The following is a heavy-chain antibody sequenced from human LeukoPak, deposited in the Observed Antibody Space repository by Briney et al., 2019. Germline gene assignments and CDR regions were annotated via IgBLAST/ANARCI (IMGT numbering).Heavy chain of an antibody. Sequence: PSETLSLTCAVYGGSFSGYYWSWIRQPPGKGLEWIGEINHSGSTNYNPSLKSRITISVDTSKNQFSLKLSSVTAADTAVYYCARLVVGATTRFSWYFDYWGQGTLVTVSS. CDR3: ARLVVGATTRFSWYFDY. CDR1: GGSFSGYY. D-gene: IGHD1-26*01. CDR2: INHSGST. V-gene: IGHV4-34*01. J-gene: IGHJ4*02.